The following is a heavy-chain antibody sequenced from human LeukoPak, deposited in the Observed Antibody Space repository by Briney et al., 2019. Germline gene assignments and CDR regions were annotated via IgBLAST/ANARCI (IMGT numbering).Heavy chain of an antibody. D-gene: IGHD3-22*01. V-gene: IGHV3-20*04. Sequence: GGSLRLSCAASGFTLSSYAMHWVRQAPGKGLEWVSGINWNGGSTGYADSVKGRFTISRDNAKNSLYLQMNSLRAEDTALYYCAREMNYYDSSGSSTGMDVWGKGTTVTVSS. CDR1: GFTLSSYA. CDR2: INWNGGST. CDR3: AREMNYYDSSGSSTGMDV. J-gene: IGHJ6*04.